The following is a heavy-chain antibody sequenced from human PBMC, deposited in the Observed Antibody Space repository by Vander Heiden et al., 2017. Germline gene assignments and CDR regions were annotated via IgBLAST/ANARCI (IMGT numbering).Heavy chain of an antibody. Sequence: QVQLQQRGAGLLKPSETLSLTCAAHGGSFSGYYWSWIRQPPGKGLEWIGEINHSGSTNYNPSLKSRVTISVDTSKNQFSLKLSSVTAADTAVYYCARGGYYDSSGYYFDYWGQGTLVTVSS. CDR3: ARGGYYDSSGYYFDY. CDR1: GGSFSGYY. J-gene: IGHJ4*02. D-gene: IGHD3-22*01. V-gene: IGHV4-34*01. CDR2: INHSGST.